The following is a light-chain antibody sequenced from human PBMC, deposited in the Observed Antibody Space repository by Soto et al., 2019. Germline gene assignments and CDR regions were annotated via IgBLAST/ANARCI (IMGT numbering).Light chain of an antibody. J-gene: IGKJ4*01. V-gene: IGKV3-11*01. Sequence: DIVMTQSPATLSVSPGERATLSCRASQSVSSTLAWYQQKPGQAPRLLIYGASNRATGIPARFSGSGSGADFTLTISSLEPEDFALYYCQQHINWPLTFGGGTKVDIK. CDR3: QQHINWPLT. CDR2: GAS. CDR1: QSVSST.